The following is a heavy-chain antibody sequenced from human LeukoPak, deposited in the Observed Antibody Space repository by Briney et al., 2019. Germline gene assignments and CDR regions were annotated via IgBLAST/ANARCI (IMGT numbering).Heavy chain of an antibody. Sequence: SETLSLTCSVSEYSISSGFYWAWIRQAPGKGLEGIGYIYYSGNTNYNPSLKSRVTISVDTSKNQFSLKLSSVTAADTAVYYCARGGVGVMRGSFWGYWGQGTLVTVSS. V-gene: IGHV4-59*01. CDR3: ARGGVGVMRGSFWGY. CDR2: IYYSGNT. CDR1: EYSISSGFY. J-gene: IGHJ4*02. D-gene: IGHD3-16*01.